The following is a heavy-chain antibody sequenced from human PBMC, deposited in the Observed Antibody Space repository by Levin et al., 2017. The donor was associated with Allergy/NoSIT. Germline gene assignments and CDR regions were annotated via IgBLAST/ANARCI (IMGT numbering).Heavy chain of an antibody. CDR2: IKQDGSEK. CDR3: ARSEWELLPSFPDY. CDR1: GFTFSSYW. Sequence: GGSLRLSCAASGFTFSSYWMSWVRQAPGKGLEWVANIKQDGSEKYYVDSVKGRFTISRDNAKNSLYLQMNSLRAEDTAVYYCARSEWELLPSFPDYWGQGTLVTVSS. J-gene: IGHJ4*02. V-gene: IGHV3-7*01. D-gene: IGHD1-26*01.